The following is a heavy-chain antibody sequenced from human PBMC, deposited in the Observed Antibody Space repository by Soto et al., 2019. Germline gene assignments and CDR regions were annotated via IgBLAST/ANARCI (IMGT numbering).Heavy chain of an antibody. J-gene: IGHJ4*02. V-gene: IGHV3-74*01. CDR1: GFTFNNFW. Sequence: EVQLVESGGGLVQPGGSLRLSCAASGFTFNNFWMYWVRQTPEKGLVWDSGINSDGTTTIYADSVKGRFTSSRDNAKNTLYLQMNSLTVEDTAIYYCVRDIRWGQGTLVTVSS. CDR3: VRDIR. CDR2: INSDGTTT.